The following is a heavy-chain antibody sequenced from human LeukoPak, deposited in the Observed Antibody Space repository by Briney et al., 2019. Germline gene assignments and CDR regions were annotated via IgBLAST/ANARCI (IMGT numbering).Heavy chain of an antibody. V-gene: IGHV1-8*01. Sequence: ASVKVSCKASGYTFTSYDINWVRQATGQGLEWMGWMNPNSGNTGYAQKFQGRVTMTRDTSISTAYMELSRLRSDDTAVYYCARDDSSGPSWYAFDIWGQGTMVTVSS. CDR3: ARDDSSGPSWYAFDI. CDR2: MNPNSGNT. D-gene: IGHD3-22*01. CDR1: GYTFTSYD. J-gene: IGHJ3*02.